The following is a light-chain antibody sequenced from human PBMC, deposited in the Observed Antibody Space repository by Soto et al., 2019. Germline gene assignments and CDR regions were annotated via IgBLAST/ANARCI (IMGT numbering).Light chain of an antibody. Sequence: EIVLTQSPGTLSLSPGESATLSCRASQIVSSNFLAWYQQKPGQAPRLLIYGVSSRATGILDRFTGSGSGTDFTLTINRLEPEDFAVYFCQQYANSPITFGQGTRLEIK. CDR3: QQYANSPIT. J-gene: IGKJ5*01. V-gene: IGKV3-20*01. CDR2: GVS. CDR1: QIVSSNF.